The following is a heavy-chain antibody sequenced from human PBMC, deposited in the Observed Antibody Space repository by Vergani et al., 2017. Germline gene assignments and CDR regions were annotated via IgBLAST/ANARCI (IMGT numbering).Heavy chain of an antibody. V-gene: IGHV7-4-1*01. D-gene: IGHD6-6*01. CDR3: ARDRESSSSTPPYYYYYYCMDV. J-gene: IGHJ6*02. Sequence: QVQLVQSGSELKKPGASVKVSCKAAGYTFISYAMNWVRQAPGQGLERMGWINTYTGNQNYDQGFTVRFVFSLDTSVSSAYLQICSLKAEDTAVYYCARDRESSSSTPPYYYYYYCMDVWGQGTTVTVSS. CDR2: INTYTGNQ. CDR1: GYTFISYA.